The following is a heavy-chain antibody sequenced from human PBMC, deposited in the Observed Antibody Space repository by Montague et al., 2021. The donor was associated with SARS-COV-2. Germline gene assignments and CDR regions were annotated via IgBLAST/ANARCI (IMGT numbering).Heavy chain of an antibody. Sequence: SETLSLTCAVYGESFSGYYWSWIRQPPGKGLEWIGEINHSGSTNSNPSLKSRLTTSVDTSKNQFSLKLSSVTAADTAVYYCARPSCSSTSCYGPLWYWGQGTLVTVSS. CDR2: INHSGST. V-gene: IGHV4-34*01. D-gene: IGHD2-2*01. CDR3: ARPSCSSTSCYGPLWY. J-gene: IGHJ4*02. CDR1: GESFSGYY.